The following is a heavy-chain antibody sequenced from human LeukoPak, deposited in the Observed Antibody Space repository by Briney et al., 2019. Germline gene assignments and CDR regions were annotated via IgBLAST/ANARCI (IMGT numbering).Heavy chain of an antibody. CDR2: IWYDGSNK. J-gene: IGHJ4*02. D-gene: IGHD3-22*01. CDR1: GFTFSSYG. Sequence: PGRSLRHSCAASGFTFSSYGMHWVRQAPGKGLEWVAVIWYDGSNKYYADSVKGRFTISRDNSKNTLYLQMNSLKTEDTAVYYCASSKYYYDSSGCLDYWGQGTLVTVSS. CDR3: ASSKYYYDSSGCLDY. V-gene: IGHV3-33*01.